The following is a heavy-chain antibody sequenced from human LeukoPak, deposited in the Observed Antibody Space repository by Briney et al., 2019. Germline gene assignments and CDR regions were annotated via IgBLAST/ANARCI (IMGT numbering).Heavy chain of an antibody. J-gene: IGHJ4*02. Sequence: GGPLRLPCAPSGLTCSIYSMTWVPHAPGEGRVCVSSSSSSRCYIHYADPVKGRYTISRDNTKNSLYLQMNSLGAEDTAVYYCARGHYSSGWTADYWGQGTLVTVSS. CDR3: ARGHYSSGWTADY. CDR2: SSSSRCYI. D-gene: IGHD6-19*01. V-gene: IGHV3-21*01. CDR1: GLTCSIYS.